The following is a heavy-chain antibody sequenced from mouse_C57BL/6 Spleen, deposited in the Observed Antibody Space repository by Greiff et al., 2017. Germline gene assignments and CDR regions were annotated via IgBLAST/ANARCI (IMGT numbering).Heavy chain of an antibody. Sequence: QVQLKESGPGILQPSQTLSLTCSFSGFSLSTSNMGIGWIRQPSGKGLVWLELIWGNDDKYYNPSLKSLHTISKDTANNQVVLKITSVDTAESATYYCAQIGLGCAMDYWGQGTSVTVSS. CDR1: GFSLSTSNMG. CDR3: AQIGLGCAMDY. J-gene: IGHJ4*01. CDR2: IWGNDDK. V-gene: IGHV8-5*01. D-gene: IGHD3-3*01.